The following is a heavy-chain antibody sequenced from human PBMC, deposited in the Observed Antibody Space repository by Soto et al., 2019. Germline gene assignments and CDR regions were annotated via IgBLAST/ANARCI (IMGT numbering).Heavy chain of an antibody. Sequence: GWSLRISCAASGVSFSTNGMAWVRQAPGKGLEWVSIISEDSGTTFYAESVKGRFTVSRDNSKSTLYLQMNSLRAEDTATYYFVKDNNWEDSGGGQ. CDR3: VKDNNWEDSG. CDR2: ISEDSGTT. J-gene: IGHJ1*01. D-gene: IGHD1-26*01. CDR1: GVSFSTNG. V-gene: IGHV3-23*01.